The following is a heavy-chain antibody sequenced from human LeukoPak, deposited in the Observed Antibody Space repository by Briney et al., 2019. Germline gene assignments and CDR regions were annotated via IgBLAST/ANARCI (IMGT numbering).Heavy chain of an antibody. CDR1: EFTFSSYG. CDR3: ARDLFLSSSLDYYGMDV. D-gene: IGHD6-13*01. V-gene: IGHV3-33*01. J-gene: IGHJ6*02. CDR2: IWYDGSNK. Sequence: GGSLRLSCAASEFTFSSYGMHWVRQAPGKGLEWVAVIWYDGSNKYYADSVRGRFTISRDNSKNTLYLQMNSLRAEDTAVYYCARDLFLSSSLDYYGMDVWGQGTTVTVSS.